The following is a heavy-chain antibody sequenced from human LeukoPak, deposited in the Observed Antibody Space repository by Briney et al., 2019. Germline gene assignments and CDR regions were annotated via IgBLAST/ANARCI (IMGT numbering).Heavy chain of an antibody. CDR2: ISYDGSDK. Sequence: GRSLRLSCAASGFTFSSYAMYWVRQAPGKGLEWVAVISYDGSDKFYADSVKGRFTISRDSSKNTLYLQMDSLRPEDTAVYYCARARPSMWIDYWGQGTLVTVSS. CDR3: ARARPSMWIDY. CDR1: GFTFSSYA. D-gene: IGHD5-12*01. V-gene: IGHV3-30*04. J-gene: IGHJ4*02.